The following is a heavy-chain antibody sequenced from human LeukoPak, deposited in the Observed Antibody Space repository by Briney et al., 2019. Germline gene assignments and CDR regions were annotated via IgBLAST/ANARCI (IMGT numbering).Heavy chain of an antibody. V-gene: IGHV4-34*01. CDR2: INHSGST. D-gene: IGHD2-15*01. J-gene: IGHJ4*02. Sequence: SETLSLTCAVYGGSFSGYYWSWIRQPPGKGLEWIGEINHSGSTNYNPSLKSRVTISVDTSRNQISLRLSSVTAADTAVYYCARSDPGGYCSGGSCYPFLDFWGQGTLVTVSS. CDR3: ARSDPGGYCSGGSCYPFLDF. CDR1: GGSFSGYY.